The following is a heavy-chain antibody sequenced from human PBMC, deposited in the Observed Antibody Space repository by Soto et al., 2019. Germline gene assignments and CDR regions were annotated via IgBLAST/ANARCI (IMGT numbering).Heavy chain of an antibody. Sequence: LRLSCAASGFTFSDYYMSWIRQAPGKGLEWVSYISSSSSYTNYADSVKGRFTISRDNAKNSLYLQMNSLRAEDTAVYYCARLVVTTDAFDIWGQGTMVTVSS. V-gene: IGHV3-11*06. CDR2: ISSSSSYT. J-gene: IGHJ3*02. CDR1: GFTFSDYY. CDR3: ARLVVTTDAFDI. D-gene: IGHD3-22*01.